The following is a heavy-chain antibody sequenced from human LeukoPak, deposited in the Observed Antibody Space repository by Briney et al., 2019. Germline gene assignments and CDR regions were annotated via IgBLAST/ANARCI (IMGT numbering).Heavy chain of an antibody. CDR3: AKVVLLLTASDAFDF. D-gene: IGHD2-21*02. J-gene: IGHJ3*01. CDR2: ISGNYGST. V-gene: IGHV3-23*01. Sequence: GGSLRLSCAASGFTFSSNAMSWVRQAPGRGLEWVSTISGNYGSTYYADSVKGRFTISRDNFKNTVFLRMNSLRAEDTAVYYCAKVVLLLTASDAFDFWGQGTKVTVSS. CDR1: GFTFSSNA.